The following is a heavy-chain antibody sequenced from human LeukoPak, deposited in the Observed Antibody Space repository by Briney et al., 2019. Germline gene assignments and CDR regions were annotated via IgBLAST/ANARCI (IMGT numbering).Heavy chain of an antibody. CDR2: INPDGRTT. Sequence: GRPLRLSCAASGFTFNTYWMHWVRQAPGKGLVWVSRINPDGRTTNYADSVKGRFTISRDNAKNTLYLQMSSLRVEDTATYYCAKVDGSGNSIFDYWGQGTPVPVSS. CDR1: GFTFNTYW. D-gene: IGHD3-22*01. CDR3: AKVDGSGNSIFDY. V-gene: IGHV3-74*01. J-gene: IGHJ4*02.